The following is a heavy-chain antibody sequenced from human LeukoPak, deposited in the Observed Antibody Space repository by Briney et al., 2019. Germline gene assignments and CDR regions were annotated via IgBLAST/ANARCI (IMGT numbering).Heavy chain of an antibody. J-gene: IGHJ1*01. D-gene: IGHD3-10*01. Sequence: PGGSLRLSCAASGFTFSSYAMSWVRQAPGKGPEWVSGISGSGGGRFYADSVKGRFTISRDNSKNTLYLQMNSLGAEDTAVYYCAKGIYYGSGNYYNDVRSDEYFQHWGQGTLVTVSS. V-gene: IGHV3-23*01. CDR1: GFTFSSYA. CDR3: AKGIYYGSGNYYNDVRSDEYFQH. CDR2: ISGSGGGR.